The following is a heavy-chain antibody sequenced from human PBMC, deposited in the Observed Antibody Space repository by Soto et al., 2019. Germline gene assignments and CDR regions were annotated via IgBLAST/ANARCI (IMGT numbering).Heavy chain of an antibody. Sequence: PGGSLRLSCAASGFTFSSYAMHWVRQAPGKGLEWVAVISYDGSNKYYADSVKGRFTIPRDNSKNTPYLQMNSLRAEDTAVYYCARDLITMVRGYGMDVWGQGTTVTVSS. CDR3: ARDLITMVRGYGMDV. J-gene: IGHJ6*02. D-gene: IGHD3-10*01. CDR1: GFTFSSYA. V-gene: IGHV3-30-3*01. CDR2: ISYDGSNK.